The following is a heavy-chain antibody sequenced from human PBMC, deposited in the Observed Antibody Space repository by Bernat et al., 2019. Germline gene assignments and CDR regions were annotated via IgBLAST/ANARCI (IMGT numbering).Heavy chain of an antibody. D-gene: IGHD3-10*01. CDR3: ARDRRIRGVCDF. V-gene: IGHV4-31*03. CDR2: IDDSEST. J-gene: IGHJ4*02. CDR1: GGSITRGGYY. Sequence: QVQLQESGPGLVKPSQTLSLTCTVSGGSITRGGYYWSWIRHHPAKGLEWIGYIDDSESTYYNPSLESRVDISVDTSKTQLSLRLSSLTAADTALYYCARDRRIRGVCDFWGQGTLVIVSS.